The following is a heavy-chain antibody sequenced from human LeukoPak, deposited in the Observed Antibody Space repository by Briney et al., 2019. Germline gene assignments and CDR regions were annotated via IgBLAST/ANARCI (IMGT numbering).Heavy chain of an antibody. CDR1: GFTFSDYY. J-gene: IGHJ4*02. D-gene: IGHD6-19*01. Sequence: GGSLRLSCAASGFTFSDYYMSWIRQAPGKGLEWVSYISSSGSTIYYADSVKGRFTISRDNSKNTLYLQMNSLRAEDTAVYYCAKGRRSIAVAGPYYFDYWGQGTLVTVSS. CDR2: ISSSGSTI. V-gene: IGHV3-11*01. CDR3: AKGRRSIAVAGPYYFDY.